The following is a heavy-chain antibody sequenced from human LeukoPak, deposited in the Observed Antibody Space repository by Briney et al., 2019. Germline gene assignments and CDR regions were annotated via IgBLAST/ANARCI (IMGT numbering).Heavy chain of an antibody. CDR2: INSDGSST. J-gene: IGHJ4*02. CDR1: GFTFSSYW. D-gene: IGHD3-3*01. Sequence: GGSLRLSCAASGFTFSSYWMHWLRQAPGKGLVWVSRINSDGSSTSYADSVKGRFTISRDNAKKTLYLQMNSLRAEDTAVYYCAREYYDFWSGYWNYWGQGTLVTVSS. V-gene: IGHV3-74*01. CDR3: AREYYDFWSGYWNY.